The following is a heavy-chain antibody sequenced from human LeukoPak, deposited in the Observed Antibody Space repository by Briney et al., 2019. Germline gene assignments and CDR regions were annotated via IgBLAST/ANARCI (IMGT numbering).Heavy chain of an antibody. CDR1: GFSISSYY. CDR2: IYYSGST. D-gene: IGHD3-10*01. CDR3: ARGGPWFGELRGYFDY. V-gene: IGHV4-59*01. J-gene: IGHJ4*02. Sequence: SETLSLTCTVSGFSISSYYWSWLRQPPGKGLEGIGYIYYSGSTNYNPSLKSRVTVSVDTSKNQFSLKLSSVTAADTAVYYCARGGPWFGELRGYFDYWGQGPLVTVSS.